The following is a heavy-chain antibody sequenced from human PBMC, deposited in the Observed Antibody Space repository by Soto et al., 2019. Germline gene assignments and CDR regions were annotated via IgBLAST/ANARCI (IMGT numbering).Heavy chain of an antibody. D-gene: IGHD6-19*01. Sequence: ASVKVSCKASGYTFSGFYMHWVRQAPGQGLEWMGWINPNSGGKKSAEKFKGRVTMTRDTSISTAYMEQSRLTSDDTAVYYCASAAVIGTAGLDFWGQGTQVTVSS. CDR2: INPNSGGK. CDR3: ASAAVIGTAGLDF. CDR1: GYTFSGFY. J-gene: IGHJ4*02. V-gene: IGHV1-2*02.